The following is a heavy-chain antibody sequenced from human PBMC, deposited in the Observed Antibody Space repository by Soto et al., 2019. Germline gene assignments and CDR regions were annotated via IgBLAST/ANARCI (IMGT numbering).Heavy chain of an antibody. CDR2: ISAYNGNT. CDR3: AREGALRYFDWLALYYYGMDV. D-gene: IGHD3-9*01. V-gene: IGHV1-18*01. J-gene: IGHJ6*02. Sequence: PSVKVSCKASGYTFTSYGISWVRQAPGQGLEWMGWISAYNGNTNYAQKLQGRVTMTTDTSTSTAYMELRSLRSDDTAVYYCAREGALRYFDWLALYYYGMDVWGQGTTVTVSS. CDR1: GYTFTSYG.